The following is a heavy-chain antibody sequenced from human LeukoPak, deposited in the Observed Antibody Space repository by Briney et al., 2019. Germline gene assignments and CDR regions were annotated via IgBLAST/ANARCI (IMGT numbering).Heavy chain of an antibody. V-gene: IGHV1-18*01. D-gene: IGHD2-21*02. CDR2: ISAYNGNT. CDR3: AREGYCGGDCYSNKPPFDY. J-gene: IGHJ4*02. CDR1: GYTFTSYG. Sequence: GASVKASCKASGYTFTSYGISWVRQAPGQGLEWMGWISAYNGNTNYAQKLQGRVTMTTDTSTSTAYMELRSLRSDDTAVYYCAREGYCGGDCYSNKPPFDYWGQGTLVTVSS.